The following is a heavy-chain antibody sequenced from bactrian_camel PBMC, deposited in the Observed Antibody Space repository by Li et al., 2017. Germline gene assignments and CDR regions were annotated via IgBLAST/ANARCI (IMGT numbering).Heavy chain of an antibody. Sequence: VQLVESGGGLVQPGGSLRLSCAASGFTFSPYWMDWVRQAPGKGLEWVSLISGDSGRTYYADSVKGRFTISRDNAKNTLYLQLNSLKTEDTAMYYCAKDYGMDYWGKGTQVTVS. CDR1: GFTFSPYW. J-gene: IGHJ7*01. V-gene: IGHV3S1*01. CDR2: ISGDSGRT.